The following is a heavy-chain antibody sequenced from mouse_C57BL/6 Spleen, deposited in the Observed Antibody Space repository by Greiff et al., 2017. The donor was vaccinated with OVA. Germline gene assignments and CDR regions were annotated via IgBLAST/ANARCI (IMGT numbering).Heavy chain of an antibody. CDR3: ARDESIYFDY. Sequence: EVQGVESGGGLVKPGGSLKLSCAASGFTFSSYAMSWVRQTPEKRLEWVATISDGGSYTYYPDNVKGRFTISRDNAKNNLYLQMSHLKSEDTAMYYCARDESIYFDYWGQGTTLTVSS. CDR1: GFTFSSYA. D-gene: IGHD2-10*02. V-gene: IGHV5-4*01. CDR2: ISDGGSYT. J-gene: IGHJ2*01.